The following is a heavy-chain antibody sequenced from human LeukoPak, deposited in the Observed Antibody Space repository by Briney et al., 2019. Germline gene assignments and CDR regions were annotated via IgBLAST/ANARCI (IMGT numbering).Heavy chain of an antibody. CDR1: GCSFSSYS. J-gene: IGHJ4*02. V-gene: IGHV3-48*02. CDR2: IDKTSTNI. CDR3: ASESYWGSSLKGFDS. Sequence: GGSLTLTCTASGCSFSSYSLNWVRQPPGRGLEWVSYIDKTSTNIYYPDFVNGRFTISRDNARHSLYLQMNSLRDEGTAMYYCASESYWGSSLKGFDSWGQGTLVTVSS. D-gene: IGHD7-27*01.